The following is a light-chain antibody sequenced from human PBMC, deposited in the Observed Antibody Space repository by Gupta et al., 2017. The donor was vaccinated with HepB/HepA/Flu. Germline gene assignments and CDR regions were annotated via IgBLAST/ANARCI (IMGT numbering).Light chain of an antibody. Sequence: DIVMTQSPLSLPVTPGEPASISCRSSQSLLHSNGYNYLDWYLQKPGQSPQLLIYLGSNRASGVPDRFSGSGSGTDFTLKISRVEAEDVGVYYCSRALQTPWTFGQGTKVEIK. CDR2: LGS. V-gene: IGKV2-28*01. CDR1: QSLLHSNGYNY. CDR3: SRALQTPWT. J-gene: IGKJ1*01.